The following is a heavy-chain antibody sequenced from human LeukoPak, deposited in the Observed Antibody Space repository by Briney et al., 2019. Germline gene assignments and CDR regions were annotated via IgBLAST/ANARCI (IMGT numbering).Heavy chain of an antibody. CDR3: ARGQYSAHDY. D-gene: IGHD4-11*01. CDR1: GDSVSRNSVA. CDR2: TYYRSKWYN. Sequence: SQTLSLTCAISGDSVSRNSVAWNWIRQSPSRGLEWLGRTYYRSKWYNDYAVSVRSRISINPDTSKNQFSLQLNSVTPEDTAVYYCARGQYSAHDYWGQGTLVTVSS. V-gene: IGHV6-1*01. J-gene: IGHJ4*02.